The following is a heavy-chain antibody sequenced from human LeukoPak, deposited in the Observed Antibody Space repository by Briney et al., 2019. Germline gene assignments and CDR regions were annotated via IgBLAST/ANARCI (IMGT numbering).Heavy chain of an antibody. CDR3: AREGLDY. J-gene: IGHJ4*02. V-gene: IGHV1-2*02. CDR1: GYTFTGYY. Sequence: ASVKVSCKASGYTFTGYYMHWVRQAPGQGLEWMGWINPNSGGTNYAQKFQGTVTITCDTSINTAYMELSSLRSEDTAVYYCAREGLDYWGQGTLVTVSS. CDR2: INPNSGGT.